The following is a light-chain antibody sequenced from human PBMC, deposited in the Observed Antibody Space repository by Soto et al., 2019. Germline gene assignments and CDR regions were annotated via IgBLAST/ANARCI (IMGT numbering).Light chain of an antibody. CDR1: NIGSKS. CDR2: YDS. CDR3: QVWDSSTTQYV. J-gene: IGLJ1*01. V-gene: IGLV3-21*04. Sequence: SYELTQPPSVSVAPGKTARITCGGNNIGSKSVHWYQQKPGQAPVLVIYYDSDRPSGIPERFSGSNSGNTAALTISSVEAGDDADYCCQVWDSSTTQYVFGTGTNVTVL.